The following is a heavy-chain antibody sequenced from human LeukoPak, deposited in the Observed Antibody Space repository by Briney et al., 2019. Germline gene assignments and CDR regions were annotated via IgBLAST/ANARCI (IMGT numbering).Heavy chain of an antibody. V-gene: IGHV3-20*04. CDR2: INWNGGST. Sequence: GGSLRLSCAASGFTFDDYGMSWVRQAPGKGLESVSGINWNGGSTGYADSVKGRFTIARDNAKNSLYLQMNSLRAEDTALYYCARDRYIAAAGNWFDPWGQGTLVTVSS. J-gene: IGHJ5*02. D-gene: IGHD6-13*01. CDR1: GFTFDDYG. CDR3: ARDRYIAAAGNWFDP.